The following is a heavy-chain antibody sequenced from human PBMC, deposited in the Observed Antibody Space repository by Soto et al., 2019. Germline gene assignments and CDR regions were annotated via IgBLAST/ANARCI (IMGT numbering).Heavy chain of an antibody. V-gene: IGHV3-13*01. J-gene: IGHJ5*02. CDR3: ARLEIIGVNFFEH. CDR2: IDTSGHT. D-gene: IGHD3-10*01. CDR1: GFTFSDYH. Sequence: EVHLVESGGGLVQPGGSLRLSCAASGFTFSDYHMHWVRRAAGKGLEWVAAIDTSGHTFYLGSVRGRFTVSRDDPRSSFHLQMSNLRPEDTAVYYCARLEIIGVNFFEHWGRGVLVTVSS.